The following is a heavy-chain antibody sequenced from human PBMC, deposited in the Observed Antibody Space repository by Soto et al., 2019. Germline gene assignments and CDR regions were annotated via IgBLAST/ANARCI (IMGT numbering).Heavy chain of an antibody. CDR1: GCSFPSYW. CDR2: IYPAYSGA. V-gene: IGHV5-51*01. CDR3: SRVCTGGSYCQYFDF. D-gene: IGHD1-26*01. J-gene: IGHJ4*02. Sequence: PGESLNISCKGSGCSFPSYWIGWVRQMRRKGLEWMAIIYPAYSGARYSPSFQGQVTISADKSITTAYLQWSSLTASDTAMYYCSRVCTGGSYCQYFDFWGQGTLVTVSS.